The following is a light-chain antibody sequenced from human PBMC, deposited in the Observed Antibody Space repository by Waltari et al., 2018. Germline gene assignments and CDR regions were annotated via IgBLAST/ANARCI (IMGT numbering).Light chain of an antibody. V-gene: IGLV2-14*03. Sequence: QSALTQPASVSGSPGQSITIFCTGTSSDVGGYNYVSWYQQHPGKAPKLIIFGVTNRASGVSNRFSGSKSGNTAFLTISGLQTEDEADYYCSSYTSSSTQVFGGGTRLTVL. J-gene: IGLJ2*01. CDR1: SSDVGGYNY. CDR2: GVT. CDR3: SSYTSSSTQV.